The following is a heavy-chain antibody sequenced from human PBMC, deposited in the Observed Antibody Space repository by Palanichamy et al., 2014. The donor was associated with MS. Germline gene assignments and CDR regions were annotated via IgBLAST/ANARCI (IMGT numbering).Heavy chain of an antibody. CDR2: IRYDGHNK. J-gene: IGHJ4*02. V-gene: IGHV3-30*02. CDR1: GFTFSSYG. Sequence: QVQVVESGGGVVQPGGSLRLSCAASGFTFSSYGMHWVRQAPGKGLEWVAFIRYDGHNKYYADFVKGRFIISRDNSKNTLFLLMNGLRGEDTAVYYCAKEFQSRWWYLDYWGQGTLVTVSS. CDR3: AKEFQSRWWYLDY. D-gene: IGHD6-19*01.